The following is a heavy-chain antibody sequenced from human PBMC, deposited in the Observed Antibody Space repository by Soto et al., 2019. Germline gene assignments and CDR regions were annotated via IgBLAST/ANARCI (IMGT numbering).Heavy chain of an antibody. D-gene: IGHD1-1*01. J-gene: IGHJ4*02. CDR1: GFMFLDYA. CDR3: MTTTRGGPFDY. V-gene: IGHV3-23*01. Sequence: GGSLRRSCSASGFMFLDYAMTWSRQAPGKELEWVSGLLRPGRSTYYADSVKGRFTISGDTSANTVYLQMDSLRAEDTAVYYCMTTTRGGPFDYWGRGTLVTVSS. CDR2: LLRPGRST.